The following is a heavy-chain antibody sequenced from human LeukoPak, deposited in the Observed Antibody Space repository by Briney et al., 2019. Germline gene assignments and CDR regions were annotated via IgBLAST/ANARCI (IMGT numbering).Heavy chain of an antibody. Sequence: GGSLRLSCAASGFTFSSYRMSWVRRAPGKGREWVANIKQDGTEKYSVDSVKGRFTISRDNAKNSLYLQMNSVRAEDTAVYYCVRDFRFLDDYWGQGILVSVSS. D-gene: IGHD3-3*01. J-gene: IGHJ4*02. CDR2: IKQDGTEK. CDR1: GFTFSSYR. V-gene: IGHV3-7*01. CDR3: VRDFRFLDDY.